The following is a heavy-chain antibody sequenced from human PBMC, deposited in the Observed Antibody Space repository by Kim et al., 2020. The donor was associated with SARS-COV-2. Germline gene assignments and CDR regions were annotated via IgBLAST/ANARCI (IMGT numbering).Heavy chain of an antibody. Sequence: GGSTFYADAVKGRFTISRDNSKNTLYLQMNSLRVEDTAVYFCAKGSESDYWGQGTLVTVSS. CDR2: GGST. CDR3: AKGSESDY. J-gene: IGHJ4*02. V-gene: IGHV3-23*01.